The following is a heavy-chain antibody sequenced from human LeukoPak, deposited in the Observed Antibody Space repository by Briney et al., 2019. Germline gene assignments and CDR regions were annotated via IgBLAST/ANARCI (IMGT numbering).Heavy chain of an antibody. CDR1: GGTFSSYA. D-gene: IGHD3-22*01. V-gene: IGHV1-69*01. CDR3: ARPALRYYDSSGYYYTFDY. J-gene: IGHJ4*02. Sequence: SVKVSCKASGGTFSSYAISWVRQAPGQGLEWMGGIIPIFGTANYAQKFQGRVTITADESTSTAYMELSSLRSEDTAVYYCARPALRYYDSSGYYYTFDYWGQGTLVTVSS. CDR2: IIPIFGTA.